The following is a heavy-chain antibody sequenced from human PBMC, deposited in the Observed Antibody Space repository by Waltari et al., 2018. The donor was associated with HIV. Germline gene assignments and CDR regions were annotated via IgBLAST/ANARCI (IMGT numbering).Heavy chain of an antibody. D-gene: IGHD3-3*01. CDR3: ARAREYDFWSGLSYYFDY. Sequence: QVQLQQWGAGLLKPSETLSLTCAVYGGSFSGYYWSWIRQPPGKGLEWIGEINHSGRTNYNPSLKSRVTISVDTSKNQFSLKLSSVTAADTAVYYCARAREYDFWSGLSYYFDYWGQGTLVTVSS. V-gene: IGHV4-34*01. J-gene: IGHJ4*02. CDR1: GGSFSGYY. CDR2: INHSGRT.